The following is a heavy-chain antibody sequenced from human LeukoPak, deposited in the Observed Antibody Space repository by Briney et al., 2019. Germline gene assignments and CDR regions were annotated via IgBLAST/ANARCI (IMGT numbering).Heavy chain of an antibody. Sequence: GVSLRLSCAASGFTVSSNYMSWVRQAPGKGLEWVSVIYSGGSTYYADSVKGRFTISRDNSKNTLYLQMNSLRVEDTAVYYCARDIAAAGITWGQGTLVTVSS. CDR1: GFTVSSNY. J-gene: IGHJ5*02. CDR3: ARDIAAAGIT. CDR2: IYSGGST. V-gene: IGHV3-53*01. D-gene: IGHD6-13*01.